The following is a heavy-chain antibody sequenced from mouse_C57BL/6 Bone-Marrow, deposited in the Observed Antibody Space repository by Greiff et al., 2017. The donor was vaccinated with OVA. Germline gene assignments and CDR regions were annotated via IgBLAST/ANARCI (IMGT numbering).Heavy chain of an antibody. Sequence: VQLQQPGAELVKPGASVKMSCTASGYTFTSYWITWVKQRPGQGLEWIGDIYPGSGSTNYNEKFKSKATLTVDTSASTAYMQLSSLTSEDSAVHYCARYDDPPMDYWGQGTAVTVSS. J-gene: IGHJ4*01. CDR3: ARYDDPPMDY. V-gene: IGHV1-55*01. CDR2: IYPGSGST. CDR1: GYTFTSYW. D-gene: IGHD2-3*01.